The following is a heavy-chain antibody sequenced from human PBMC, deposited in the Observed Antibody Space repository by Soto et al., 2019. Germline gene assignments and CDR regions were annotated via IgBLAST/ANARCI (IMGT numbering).Heavy chain of an antibody. V-gene: IGHV3-43*01. CDR2: ISWDGGST. CDR3: AKDNAVGANTSRQYYGMDV. CDR1: GFTFDDYT. Sequence: GGSLRLSCAASGFTFDDYTMHWVRQAPGKGLEWVSLISWDGGSTYYADSVKGRFTISRDNSKNSLYLQMNSLRTEDTALYYCAKDNAVGANTSRQYYGMDVWGQGTTVTVSS. J-gene: IGHJ6*02. D-gene: IGHD1-26*01.